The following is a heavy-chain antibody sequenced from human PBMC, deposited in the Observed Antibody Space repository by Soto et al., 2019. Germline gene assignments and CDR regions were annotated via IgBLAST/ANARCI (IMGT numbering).Heavy chain of an antibody. Sequence: QLQLQASGPGLVTPSQTLSLTCIVSGGSISGGGYYCSWIRQHPGKGLEWVGYFYYSGSTYYNPSLKSRVTISVDTSKNQFSLKLSSVTAADTAVYYCARSGYSYGPNPLLYWGQGTLVTVSS. J-gene: IGHJ4*02. CDR2: FYYSGST. CDR1: GGSISGGGYY. CDR3: ARSGYSYGPNPLLY. V-gene: IGHV4-31*03. D-gene: IGHD5-18*01.